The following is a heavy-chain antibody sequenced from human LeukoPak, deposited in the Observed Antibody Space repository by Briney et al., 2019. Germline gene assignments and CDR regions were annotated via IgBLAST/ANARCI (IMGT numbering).Heavy chain of an antibody. CDR1: GGSFSGYY. Sequence: SETLSLICAVYGGSFSGYYWNWIRQSPGKGLEWIGEINHRGSTNFNPSLKSRVTMSVDTTQRQFSLRLSSVTAADTAVYYCARDEVLTQQQLAIYYYYGMDVWGQGTTVTVSS. V-gene: IGHV4-34*01. CDR2: INHRGST. J-gene: IGHJ6*02. D-gene: IGHD6-13*01. CDR3: ARDEVLTQQQLAIYYYYGMDV.